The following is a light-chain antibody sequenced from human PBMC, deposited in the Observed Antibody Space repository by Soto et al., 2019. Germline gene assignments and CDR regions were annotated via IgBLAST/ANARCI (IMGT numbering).Light chain of an antibody. CDR1: QSVSRSY. CDR3: QQYGSSPMYT. CDR2: GAS. J-gene: IGKJ2*01. Sequence: EIVLTQSPGTLSLSPGERATLSCRASQSVSRSYLAWYQQKPGQAPRLLIYGASSRATGIPDRFSGSGSGTDFSLTVSRLEPADFAVYSCQQYGSSPMYTFGQGTKLEIK. V-gene: IGKV3-20*01.